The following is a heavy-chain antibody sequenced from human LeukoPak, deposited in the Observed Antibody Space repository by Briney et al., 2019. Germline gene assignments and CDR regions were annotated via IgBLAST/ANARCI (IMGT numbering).Heavy chain of an antibody. D-gene: IGHD6-19*01. V-gene: IGHV3-30*03. CDR3: ARQYSSGWYLPGY. CDR1: GFTFSSYW. Sequence: GGSLRLSCAASGFTFSSYWMSWVRQAPGKGLEWVAVISYDGSNKYYADSVKGRFTISRDNAKNTLYLQMNSLRAEDTAVYSCARQYSSGWYLPGYWGQGTLVTVSS. CDR2: ISYDGSNK. J-gene: IGHJ4*02.